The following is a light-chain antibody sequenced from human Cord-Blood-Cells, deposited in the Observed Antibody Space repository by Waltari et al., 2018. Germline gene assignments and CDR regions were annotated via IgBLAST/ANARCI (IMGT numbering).Light chain of an antibody. J-gene: IGLJ3*02. CDR3: SSYTSSSTLV. CDR1: SSDVGGYNY. CDR2: EVS. Sequence: QSALTQPASASGPPGQSITIPCTGTSSDVGGYNYVSWYQQHPGKAPKLMIYEVSNRPSGVSNRFSGSKSGNTASLTISGLQAEDEADYYCSSYTSSSTLVFGGGTKLTVL. V-gene: IGLV2-14*01.